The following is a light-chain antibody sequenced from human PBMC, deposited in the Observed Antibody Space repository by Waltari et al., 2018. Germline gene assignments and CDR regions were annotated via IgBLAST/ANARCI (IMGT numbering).Light chain of an antibody. CDR2: CAS. Sequence: DIQMTQSPSSLSASVGDRVTITCRASQSITNYLNWYQQKPGKAPNLLIYCASSLHTEVPSRFSGSGSGTDFALTISSLQPEDFATYYCQQSYSKPWTFGQGTKVDIK. CDR3: QQSYSKPWT. V-gene: IGKV1-39*01. J-gene: IGKJ1*01. CDR1: QSITNY.